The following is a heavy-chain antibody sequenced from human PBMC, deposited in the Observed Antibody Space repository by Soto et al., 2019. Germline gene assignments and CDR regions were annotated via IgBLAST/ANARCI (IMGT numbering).Heavy chain of an antibody. CDR2: ISSAGSEK. J-gene: IGHJ4*02. CDR3: AKGSVVARQELDY. V-gene: IGHV3-30*18. D-gene: IGHD2-15*01. CDR1: GFTFSNFG. Sequence: QVQLVESGGGVVQPGGSLRLSCAASGFTFSNFGMHWVRQAPGKGLEWVAAISSAGSEKYYSESVKGPCTISRDNSKNKLCLQINSLRVEDTGVYYCAKGSVVARQELDYWGQGTLVTVSS.